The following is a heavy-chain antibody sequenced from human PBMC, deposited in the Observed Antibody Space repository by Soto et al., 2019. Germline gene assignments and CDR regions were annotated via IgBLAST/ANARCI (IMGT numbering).Heavy chain of an antibody. CDR3: ARGYCSGGSCYFGWFDP. V-gene: IGHV1-18*01. Sequence: QVQLVQSGAEVKKPGASVKVSCKASGYTFTSYGISWVRQAPGQGLEWMGWISAYNGNTNYAQKLQGRVTMTTDTATSTAYMELRSLRSDDTAVYYCARGYCSGGSCYFGWFDPWGQGTLVTVSS. CDR1: GYTFTSYG. CDR2: ISAYNGNT. J-gene: IGHJ5*02. D-gene: IGHD2-15*01.